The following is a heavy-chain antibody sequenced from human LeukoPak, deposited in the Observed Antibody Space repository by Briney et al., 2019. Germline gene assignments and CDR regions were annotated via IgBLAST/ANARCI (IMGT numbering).Heavy chain of an antibody. D-gene: IGHD2-15*01. J-gene: IGHJ4*02. CDR1: GYTFTSYY. Sequence: ASVKVSCKASGYTFTSYYMHWVRQAPGQGLEGMGIINPSGGSTSYAQKFQGRVTMTRDTSTSTVYMELSSLRSEDTAVYYCARISGSGGSCYWGQGTLVTVSS. CDR3: ARISGSGGSCY. V-gene: IGHV1-46*01. CDR2: INPSGGST.